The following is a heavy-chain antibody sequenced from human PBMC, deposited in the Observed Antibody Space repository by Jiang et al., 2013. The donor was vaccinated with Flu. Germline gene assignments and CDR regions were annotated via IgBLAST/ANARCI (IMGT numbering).Heavy chain of an antibody. J-gene: IGHJ4*02. CDR3: ARGANNVVF. CDR1: GGSISNYY. D-gene: IGHD1/OR15-1a*01. Sequence: SGSGLVKPSETLSLTCTVSGGSISNYYWSWIRQPPGKGLEWIGYIYYSGSTNYNPSLKSRVTISVDTSKNQFSLKLSSVTAADTAVYYCARGANNVVFWGQGNPGHRLL. CDR2: IYYSGST. V-gene: IGHV4-59*01.